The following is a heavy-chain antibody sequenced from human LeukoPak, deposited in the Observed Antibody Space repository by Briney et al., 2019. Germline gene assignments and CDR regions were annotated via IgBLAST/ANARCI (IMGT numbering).Heavy chain of an antibody. CDR1: GGSISSYY. Sequence: SETLSLTCTVSGGSISSYYWSWIRQPPGKGLEWIGYIYYSGSTNYNPSLKGRVTISVDTSKNQFSLKLSSVTAADTAVYYCARGDCSSTSCPRYYYYYGMDVWGQGTTVTVSS. D-gene: IGHD2-2*01. CDR2: IYYSGST. CDR3: ARGDCSSTSCPRYYYYYGMDV. V-gene: IGHV4-59*01. J-gene: IGHJ6*02.